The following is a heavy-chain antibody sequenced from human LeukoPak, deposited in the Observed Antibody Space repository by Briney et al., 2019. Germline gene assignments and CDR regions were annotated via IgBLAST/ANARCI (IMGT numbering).Heavy chain of an antibody. CDR3: ARQHCSGGDCYFFD. CDR1: GFALSCHW. J-gene: IGHJ4*02. V-gene: IGHV3-33*08. D-gene: IGHD2-15*01. CDR2: IWYDGNNK. Sequence: GGSLRLSCAASGFALSCHWMTWVRQAPGKGLEWVALIWYDGNNKYYADSVKGRFTISRDNSKNTLYLQLNSLRAEDTAVYYCARQHCSGGDCYFFDWGQGTLVTVSS.